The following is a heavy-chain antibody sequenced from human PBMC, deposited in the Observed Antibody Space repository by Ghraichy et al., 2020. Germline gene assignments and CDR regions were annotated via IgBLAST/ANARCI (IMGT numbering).Heavy chain of an antibody. CDR1: GFTFSSYA. CDR2: ISSNGGST. V-gene: IGHV3-64D*06. J-gene: IGHJ6*02. Sequence: GESLNISCSASGFTFSSYAMHWVRQAPGKGLEYVSAISSNGGSTYYADSVKGRFTISRDNSKNTLYLQMSSLRAEDTAVYYCVKDPDKRYEYDFWSGTLSYYYYGMDVWGQGTTVTVSS. CDR3: VKDPDKRYEYDFWSGTLSYYYYGMDV. D-gene: IGHD3-3*01.